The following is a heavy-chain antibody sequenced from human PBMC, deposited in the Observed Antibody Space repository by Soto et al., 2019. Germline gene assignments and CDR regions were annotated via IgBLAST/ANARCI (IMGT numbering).Heavy chain of an antibody. V-gene: IGHV3-7*01. CDR2: IKQDGSEK. D-gene: IGHD2-15*01. J-gene: IGHJ4*02. Sequence: PGGSLRLCCAASGFTFSSYWMSWVRQAPGKGLEWVANIKQDGSEKYYVDSVKGRFTISRDNAKNSLYLQMNSLRAEDTAVYYCAREGFLFVVAALDYWGQGTLVTVSS. CDR1: GFTFSSYW. CDR3: AREGFLFVVAALDY.